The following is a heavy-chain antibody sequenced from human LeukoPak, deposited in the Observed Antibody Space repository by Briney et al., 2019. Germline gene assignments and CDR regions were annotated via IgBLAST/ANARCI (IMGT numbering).Heavy chain of an antibody. D-gene: IGHD1-26*01. V-gene: IGHV4-38-2*02. J-gene: IGHJ4*02. CDR2: IYHSGST. CDR1: GGSISSGFY. CDR3: ARGVGLTQGGTFDY. Sequence: SETLSLTCTVSGGSISSGFYWGWIRQPPGKGLEWIGSIYHSGSTHYNSSLKSRVTISVDTSKNQLSLKLSSVTAADTAVYYCARGVGLTQGGTFDYWGQGTLVTVSS.